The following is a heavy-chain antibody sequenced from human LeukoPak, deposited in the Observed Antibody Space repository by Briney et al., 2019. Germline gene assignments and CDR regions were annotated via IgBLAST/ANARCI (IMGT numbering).Heavy chain of an antibody. D-gene: IGHD3-10*01. CDR2: INPNSGGT. CDR1: GYTFTGYY. J-gene: IGHJ3*02. CDR3: ARLNVLLWFGELHDAFAI. V-gene: IGHV1-2*02. Sequence: ASVKVSCKASGYTFTGYYMHWVRQAPGQGLEWMGWINPNSGGTNYAQKFQGRVTMTRDTSISTAYMELSRLRSDDTAVYYCARLNVLLWFGELHDAFAIWGQGTMVTVSS.